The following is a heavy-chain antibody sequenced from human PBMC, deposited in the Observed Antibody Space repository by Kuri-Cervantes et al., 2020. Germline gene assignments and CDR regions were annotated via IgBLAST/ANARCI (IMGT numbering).Heavy chain of an antibody. CDR2: ISYDGSNK. Sequence: GESLKISCAASGFTFSSYAMRWVRQAPGKGLEWVAVISYDGSNKYYADSVKGRFTISRDNSKNTLYLQMNSLRAEDTAVYYCARTKIGGYGMDVWGQGTTVTVSS. V-gene: IGHV3-30-3*01. D-gene: IGHD3-16*01. CDR3: ARTKIGGYGMDV. CDR1: GFTFSSYA. J-gene: IGHJ6*02.